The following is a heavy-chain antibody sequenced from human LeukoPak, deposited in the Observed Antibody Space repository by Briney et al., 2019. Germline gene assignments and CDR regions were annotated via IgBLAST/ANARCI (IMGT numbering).Heavy chain of an antibody. J-gene: IGHJ4*02. D-gene: IGHD6-19*01. CDR3: ARGAPRSGYDYRPRIAVAGTKRFDY. Sequence: SETLSLTCAVYGGSFSGYYWSWIRQPPGKGLEWIGEINHSGSTNYNRSLKSRVTISVDTSKNQFSLKLSSVTAADTAVYYCARGAPRSGYDYRPRIAVAGTKRFDYWGQGTLVTVSS. CDR2: INHSGST. V-gene: IGHV4-34*01. CDR1: GGSFSGYY.